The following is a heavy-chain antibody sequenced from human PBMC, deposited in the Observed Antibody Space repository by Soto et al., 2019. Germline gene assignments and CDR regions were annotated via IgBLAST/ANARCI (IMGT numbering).Heavy chain of an antibody. J-gene: IGHJ6*02. D-gene: IGHD2-2*02. CDR2: ISGSGGST. CDR3: AKDLVDCSSTSCYTGAYYYYGMDV. CDR1: GFTFSDDA. Sequence: GGSLRLSCAASGFTFSDDAMSCVRQAPGKGLEWVSAISGSGGSTYYADSVKGRFTISKDNSKNTLYLQMNSLRAEDTAVYYCAKDLVDCSSTSCYTGAYYYYGMDVWGQGPTVTVSS. V-gene: IGHV3-23*01.